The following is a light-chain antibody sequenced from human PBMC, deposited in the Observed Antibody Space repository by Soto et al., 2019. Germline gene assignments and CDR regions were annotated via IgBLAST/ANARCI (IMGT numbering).Light chain of an antibody. CDR2: GAS. Sequence: EIVLTQSPGTLSLSPWERATLSCRASQSVSGSYLAWYQQKPGQAPKLVIHGASSRAAGIPDRFNGTGSGTDFTLTISRLEPEDFAVYYCQQYVGSAGITFGQGTRLEI. V-gene: IGKV3-20*01. J-gene: IGKJ5*01. CDR3: QQYVGSAGIT. CDR1: QSVSGSY.